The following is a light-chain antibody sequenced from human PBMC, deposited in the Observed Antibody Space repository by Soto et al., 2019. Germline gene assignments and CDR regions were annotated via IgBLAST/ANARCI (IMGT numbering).Light chain of an antibody. CDR3: AAWDDSLNGRV. CDR1: NSNIGSNT. V-gene: IGLV1-44*01. CDR2: SND. J-gene: IGLJ3*02. Sequence: QSVLTQPPAASGTPGQRVTISCSGSNSNIGSNTVNWYQQFPGTAPKVLIYSNDQRPSGVPDRFSASKSATSASLAISGLQSEDEADYFCAAWDDSLNGRVFGGGTKLTVL.